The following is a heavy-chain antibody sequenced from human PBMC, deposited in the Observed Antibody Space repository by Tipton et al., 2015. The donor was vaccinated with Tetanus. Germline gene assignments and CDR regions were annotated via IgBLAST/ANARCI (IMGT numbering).Heavy chain of an antibody. V-gene: IGHV3-9*01. CDR3: ARDMFRQWGSWYFGR. J-gene: IGHJ2*01. Sequence: SLRLSCAASGFTFDDYAMHWVRQVPGKGLEWVSGISWNSGTIGYADSVKGRFTMSRDNRKNSLYLQMNSVRPEDTAFYYCARDMFRQWGSWYFGRWGRGTLVTVSS. CDR2: ISWNSGTI. D-gene: IGHD6-19*01. CDR1: GFTFDDYA.